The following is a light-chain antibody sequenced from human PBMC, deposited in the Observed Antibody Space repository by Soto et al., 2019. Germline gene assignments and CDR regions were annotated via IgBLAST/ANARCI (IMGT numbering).Light chain of an antibody. J-gene: IGLJ2*01. CDR2: EVS. CDR3: SSYTSSSTVV. V-gene: IGLV2-14*01. Sequence: QSALTQPASVSGSPGQSITISCTGNSGDVAGYNYVSWFQQHPGKAPKLMIYEVSNRPSGVSHRFSGSKSGNTASLTISGLQAEDEADYYCSSYTSSSTVVFGGGTKLTVL. CDR1: SGDVAGYNY.